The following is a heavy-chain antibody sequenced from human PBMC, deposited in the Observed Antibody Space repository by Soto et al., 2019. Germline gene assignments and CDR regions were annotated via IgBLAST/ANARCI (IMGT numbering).Heavy chain of an antibody. CDR3: ASSDGGSTIDY. J-gene: IGHJ4*02. CDR2: INHSGST. Sequence: SETLSLTCAVYGGSFSGYYWSWIRQPPGKGLEWIGEINHSGSTNYNPSLKSRVTISVDTSKNQFSLKLSSVTAADTAVYYCASSDGGSTIDYWGQGALVTVSS. V-gene: IGHV4-34*01. CDR1: GGSFSGYY.